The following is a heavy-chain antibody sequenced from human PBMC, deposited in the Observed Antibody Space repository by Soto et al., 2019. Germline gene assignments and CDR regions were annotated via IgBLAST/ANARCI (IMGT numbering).Heavy chain of an antibody. CDR3: TRGVLA. Sequence: QVQLQESASRVVRPLQTLSVTCSVSGGSVSSGGYSWSWIRQSPGKGLEWIGFISHSGSPDYNPSLKSRVTISVDKSKNQISLELSSVTAADTAVYYCTRGVLAWGPGTLVTVSS. CDR2: ISHSGSP. D-gene: IGHD2-8*01. CDR1: GGSVSSGGYS. V-gene: IGHV4-30-2*06. J-gene: IGHJ5*02.